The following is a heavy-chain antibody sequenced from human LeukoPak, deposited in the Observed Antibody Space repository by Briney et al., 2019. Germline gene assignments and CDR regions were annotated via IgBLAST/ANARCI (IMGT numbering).Heavy chain of an antibody. V-gene: IGHV3-21*01. CDR3: ASPGYYYDSSGYQLDAFDI. D-gene: IGHD3-22*01. Sequence: GGSLRLSCAASGFTFRSYSMNWVRQAPGKGLEWVSSISSSSSYIYYADSVKGRFTISRDNAKNSLYLQMNSLRAEDTAVYYCASPGYYYDSSGYQLDAFDIWGQGTMVTVSS. J-gene: IGHJ3*02. CDR1: GFTFRSYS. CDR2: ISSSSSYI.